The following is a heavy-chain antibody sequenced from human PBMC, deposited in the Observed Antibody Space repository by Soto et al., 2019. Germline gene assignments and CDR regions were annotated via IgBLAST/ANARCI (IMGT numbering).Heavy chain of an antibody. J-gene: IGHJ4*02. Sequence: GSLRLSCAASGFTFSSYSMNWVRQAPGKGLEWVSYISSSSSTIYYADSVKGRFTISRDNAKNSLYLQMNSLRAEDTAVYYCASSTIGYAGLFDYWGQGTLVTVSS. CDR1: GFTFSSYS. D-gene: IGHD1-1*01. CDR3: ASSTIGYAGLFDY. V-gene: IGHV3-48*01. CDR2: ISSSSSTI.